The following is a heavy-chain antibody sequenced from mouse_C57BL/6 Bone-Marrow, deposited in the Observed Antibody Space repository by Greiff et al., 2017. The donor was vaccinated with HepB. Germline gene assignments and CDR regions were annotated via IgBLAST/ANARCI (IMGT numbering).Heavy chain of an antibody. CDR1: GYSITSGYY. J-gene: IGHJ3*01. D-gene: IGHD3-2*02. CDR2: ISYDGSN. Sequence: EVKLQESGPGLVKPSQSLSLTCSVTGYSITSGYYWNWIRQFPGNKLEWMGYISYDGSNNYNPSLKNRISITRDTSKNQFFLKLNSVTTEDTATYYCARGTAQATWFAYWGQGTLVTVSA. CDR3: ARGTAQATWFAY. V-gene: IGHV3-6*01.